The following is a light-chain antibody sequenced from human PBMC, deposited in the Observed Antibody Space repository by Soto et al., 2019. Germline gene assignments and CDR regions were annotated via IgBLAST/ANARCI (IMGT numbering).Light chain of an antibody. CDR2: GAS. CDR1: QGIGND. Sequence: DIQMTQSPSSLSASVGDRVTITCRASQGIGNDLGWFQQKPGKAPKRLIYGASNLESGVPSRFSGSGSGTEFTLTISSLQPEDFVTYYCLQHNTYPQVTFGQGTKVEIK. J-gene: IGKJ1*01. V-gene: IGKV1-17*01. CDR3: LQHNTYPQVT.